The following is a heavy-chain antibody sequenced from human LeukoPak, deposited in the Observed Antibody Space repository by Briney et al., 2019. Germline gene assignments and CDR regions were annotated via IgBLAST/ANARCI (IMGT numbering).Heavy chain of an antibody. V-gene: IGHV4-34*01. CDR1: GGSFSGYY. D-gene: IGHD3-9*01. Sequence: PSETLSLTCAVYGGSFSGYYWSWIRQPPGKGLEWIGEINHSRSTNYNPSLKSRVTISVDTSKNQFSLKLSSVTAADTAVYYCARYFDWLSTYDAFDIWGQGTMVTVSS. CDR2: INHSRST. CDR3: ARYFDWLSTYDAFDI. J-gene: IGHJ3*02.